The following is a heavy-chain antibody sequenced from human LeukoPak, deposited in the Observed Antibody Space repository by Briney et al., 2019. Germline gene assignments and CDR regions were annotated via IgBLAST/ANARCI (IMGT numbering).Heavy chain of an antibody. D-gene: IGHD5-18*01. CDR2: ISAYNGNT. CDR3: ARDPPPRGYSSWYYYGMDV. J-gene: IGHJ6*02. CDR1: GYTFTSYG. Sequence: ASVKVSCKASGYTFTSYGISWVRQAAGQGREWMGWISAYNGNTNYAQKLQGRVTMTTDTSTSTAYMELRSLRSDDTAVYYCARDPPPRGYSSWYYYGMDVWGQGTTVTVSS. V-gene: IGHV1-18*01.